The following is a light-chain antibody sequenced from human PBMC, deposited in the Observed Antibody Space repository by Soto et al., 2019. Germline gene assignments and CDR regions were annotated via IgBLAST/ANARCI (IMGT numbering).Light chain of an antibody. CDR2: DAS. J-gene: IGKJ5*01. V-gene: IGKV3-11*01. Sequence: EIVLTQSPATLSLSPGERATLSCRVSQSVSSYLAWYQQKPGQAPRLLIYDASNRATGIPARFSGSGSGTDFTLTINSLEPEDFAVYYCQQRSNWPSVTFGQGTRLE. CDR1: QSVSSY. CDR3: QQRSNWPSVT.